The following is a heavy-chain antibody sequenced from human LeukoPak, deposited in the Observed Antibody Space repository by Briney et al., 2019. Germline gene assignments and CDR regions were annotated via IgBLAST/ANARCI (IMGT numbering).Heavy chain of an antibody. CDR1: GYTFTSYG. J-gene: IGHJ3*02. V-gene: IGHV1-18*01. CDR2: ISAYNGNT. D-gene: IGHD3-10*01. Sequence: ASVKVSCTASGYTFTSYGISWVRQAPGQGLEWMGWISAYNGNTNYAQKLQGRVTMTTDTSTSTAYMELRSLRSDDTAVYYCARDLSTRGDDAFDIWGQGTMVTVSS. CDR3: ARDLSTRGDDAFDI.